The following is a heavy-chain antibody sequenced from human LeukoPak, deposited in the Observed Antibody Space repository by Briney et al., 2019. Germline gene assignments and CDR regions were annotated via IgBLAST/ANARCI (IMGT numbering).Heavy chain of an antibody. J-gene: IGHJ4*02. CDR1: GFTFSSYA. Sequence: GGSLRLSCAASGFTFSSYAMSWVRQAPGKGLEWVSLISTSGDSTYYADSVKGRFTISRDDTENTLYLQMNSLRAEDTAVYSCAKRYCTTTSCSFFDSWGQGTLGTVS. CDR3: AKRYCTTTSCSFFDS. V-gene: IGHV3-23*01. CDR2: ISTSGDST. D-gene: IGHD2-2*01.